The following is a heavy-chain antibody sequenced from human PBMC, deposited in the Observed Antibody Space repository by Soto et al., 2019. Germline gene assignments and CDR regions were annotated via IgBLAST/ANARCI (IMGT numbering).Heavy chain of an antibody. CDR2: IDTSGST. CDR1: GGSISSYF. Sequence: SETLSLTCAVSGGSISSYFWTWVRQPAGKGLEWIGRIDTSGSTNYNPSLKSRVTMSVDTSKNQFSLRLTSVTAADTAVYYCATTSLSSSWSHYYYYTMDVWGQGTTVTVSS. D-gene: IGHD6-13*01. J-gene: IGHJ6*02. CDR3: ATTSLSSSWSHYYYYTMDV. V-gene: IGHV4-4*07.